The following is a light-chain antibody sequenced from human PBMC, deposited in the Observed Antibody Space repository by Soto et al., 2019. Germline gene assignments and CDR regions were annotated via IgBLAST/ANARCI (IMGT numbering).Light chain of an antibody. V-gene: IGKV2-28*01. Sequence: VMTQSPLTLPVTPGKPTSISCSSIQSLLYNNTYNYLDWYVQKPGQSPQLLIYFGSNRAPGVPDRFSGSGSGTDFTLKLNRVEAEDVGTYYCMQALQSLTFGQGTRLRL. CDR1: QSLLYNNTYNY. CDR3: MQALQSLT. J-gene: IGKJ5*01. CDR2: FGS.